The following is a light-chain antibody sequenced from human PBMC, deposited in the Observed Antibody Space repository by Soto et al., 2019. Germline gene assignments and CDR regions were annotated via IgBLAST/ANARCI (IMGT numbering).Light chain of an antibody. CDR1: QSVSGY. CDR2: DVS. CDR3: QDRSNWPLFT. J-gene: IGKJ4*01. Sequence: ENVLTQSPVTLSLSLGERATLSCRASQSVSGYLAWYQQIPGQAPRLLIYDVSQRAPGIPARFTGSGPGTDFTLTISRLEPEDFAVYYCQDRSNWPLFTFGRGTKVDIK. V-gene: IGKV3-11*01.